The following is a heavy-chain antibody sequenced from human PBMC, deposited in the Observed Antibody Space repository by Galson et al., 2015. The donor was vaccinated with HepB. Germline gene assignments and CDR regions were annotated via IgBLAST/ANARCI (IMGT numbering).Heavy chain of an antibody. J-gene: IGHJ4*02. Sequence: SVKVSCKASGGTFSSYTISWVRQAPGQGLEWMGRIIPILGIANYAQKFQGRVTITADKSTSTAYMELSSLRSEDTAVYYCARHSGGVIIVGYFDYWGQGTLVTVSS. CDR2: IIPILGIA. CDR1: GGTFSSYT. CDR3: ARHSGGVIIVGYFDY. V-gene: IGHV1-69*02. D-gene: IGHD3-10*01.